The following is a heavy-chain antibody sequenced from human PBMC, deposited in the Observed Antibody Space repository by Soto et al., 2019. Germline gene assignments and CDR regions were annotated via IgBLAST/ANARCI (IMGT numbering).Heavy chain of an antibody. CDR2: ISNDASNE. J-gene: IGHJ4*02. Sequence: GGSLRLSCAASGFTFSSYVMHWVRQAPGKGLEWVAVISNDASNEYYADSVKGRFTISRDNSKNTLYLQMNSLTTEDTAVYYCTRDGPRITVFGLGDHWGQGTLVTVSS. CDR1: GFTFSSYV. D-gene: IGHD3-3*01. CDR3: TRDGPRITVFGLGDH. V-gene: IGHV3-30-3*01.